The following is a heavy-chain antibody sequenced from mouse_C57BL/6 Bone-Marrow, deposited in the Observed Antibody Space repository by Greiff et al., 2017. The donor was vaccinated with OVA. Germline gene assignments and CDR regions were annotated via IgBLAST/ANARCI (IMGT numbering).Heavy chain of an antibody. CDR1: GYTFTSYG. D-gene: IGHD2-4*01. J-gene: IGHJ3*01. Sequence: VQLQQSGAELARPGASVKLSCKASGYTFTSYGISSVKQRTGQGLEWIGEIYPRSGNTYYNEKFKGKATLTADKSSSTAYMELRSLTSEDSAVYFCARWDDYPWFAYWGQGTLVTVSA. CDR3: ARWDDYPWFAY. CDR2: IYPRSGNT. V-gene: IGHV1-81*01.